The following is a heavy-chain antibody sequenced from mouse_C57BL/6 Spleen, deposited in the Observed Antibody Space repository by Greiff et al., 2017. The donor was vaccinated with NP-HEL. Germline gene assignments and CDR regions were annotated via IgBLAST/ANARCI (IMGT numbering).Heavy chain of an antibody. V-gene: IGHV1-50*01. CDR1: GYTFTSYW. CDR2: IDPSDSYT. J-gene: IGHJ4*01. CDR3: ARFSYDYYAMDY. D-gene: IGHD2-10*02. Sequence: VQLQQPGAELVKPGASVKLSCKASGYTFTSYWMQWVKQRPGQGLEWIGEIDPSDSYTNYNQKFKGKATLTVDTSSSTAYMQLSSLTSEDSAVYYCARFSYDYYAMDYWGQGTSVTVSS.